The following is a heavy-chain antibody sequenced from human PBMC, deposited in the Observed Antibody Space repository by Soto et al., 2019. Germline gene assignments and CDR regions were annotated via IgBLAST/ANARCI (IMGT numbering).Heavy chain of an antibody. CDR2: MNPNSGNT. CDR3: ARPSRYSYGSQSGYLYYYYYYMDV. Sequence: GASVKVSCKASGYTFTSYDINWVRQATGQGLEWMGWMNPNSGNTGYAQKFQGRVTMTRNTSISTAYMELSSLRSEDTAVYYCARPSRYSYGSQSGYLYYYYYYMDVWGKGTTVTVSS. V-gene: IGHV1-8*01. D-gene: IGHD5-18*01. J-gene: IGHJ6*03. CDR1: GYTFTSYD.